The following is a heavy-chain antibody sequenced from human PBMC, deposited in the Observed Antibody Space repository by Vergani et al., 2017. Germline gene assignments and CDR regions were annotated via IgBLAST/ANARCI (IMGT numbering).Heavy chain of an antibody. V-gene: IGHV1-18*01. J-gene: IGHJ4*02. CDR2: ITAYNGDP. CDR1: GYTFTAYG. D-gene: IGHD2/OR15-2a*01. Sequence: QVQLVQSGAEMKKPGASVKVSCKASGYTFTAYGISWVRQAPGQGLEWLGWITAYNGDPKYTRRRQDRITLTTDPSTATVYLELRSLRSDDTAVYYCARDFAGECNSDRCYTGGLWGQGTLVTVSS. CDR3: ARDFAGECNSDRCYTGGL.